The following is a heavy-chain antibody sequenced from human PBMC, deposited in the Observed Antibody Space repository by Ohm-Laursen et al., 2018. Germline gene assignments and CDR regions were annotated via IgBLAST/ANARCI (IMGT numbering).Heavy chain of an antibody. V-gene: IGHV1-8*01. J-gene: IGHJ4*02. D-gene: IGHD3-22*01. CDR2: MNPNSGNT. Sequence: SSVKVSCKASGYTFTSYDINWVRQATGQGLQWMGWMNPNSGNTSYVQKFQGRVTMTRNTSISTAYMELSSLRSEDTAVYYCARRNYYDSSGTLGHFDYWGQGTLVTVSS. CDR3: ARRNYYDSSGTLGHFDY. CDR1: GYTFTSYD.